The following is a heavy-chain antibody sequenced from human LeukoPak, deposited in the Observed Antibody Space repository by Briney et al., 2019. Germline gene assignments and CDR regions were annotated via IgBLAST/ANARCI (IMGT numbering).Heavy chain of an antibody. D-gene: IGHD6-19*01. CDR3: ARERGSGWGGGIQH. CDR2: ISYSSNYI. Sequence: PGGSLRLSCAASGFTFSSYTMNWVRQAPGRGLEWVSCISYSSNYIYYAGSVKGRFTISRDNTKNSLYLQMNSLRAEDTAVYYCARERGSGWGGGIQHWGQGTLATVSS. V-gene: IGHV3-21*01. J-gene: IGHJ1*01. CDR1: GFTFSSYT.